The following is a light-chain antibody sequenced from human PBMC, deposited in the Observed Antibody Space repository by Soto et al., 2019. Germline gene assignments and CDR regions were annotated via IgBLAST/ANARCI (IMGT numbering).Light chain of an antibody. J-gene: IGLJ1*01. CDR3: CSYAGSVTFYV. V-gene: IGLV2-23*01. CDR2: EGY. Sequence: QSVLTQPASVSGSPGQSITISCTGTSSDVGSYNLVSWYQQYPGKAPKLMIYEGYKLPSGVSNRFSGSRSGNTASLTISGLQAEDEADYYCCSYAGSVTFYVFGTGTKVTVL. CDR1: SSDVGSYNL.